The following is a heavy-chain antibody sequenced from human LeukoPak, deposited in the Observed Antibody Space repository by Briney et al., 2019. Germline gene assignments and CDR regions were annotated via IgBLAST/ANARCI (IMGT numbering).Heavy chain of an antibody. V-gene: IGHV3-20*04. Sequence: GGSLRLSCAASGFTFDDYGMSWVRQAPGKGLEWVSGINWNGRSIGYADSVKGRFTISRDNVKNLLYLQMNSLRAEDTAVYYCARDLNWMITFGGVIVPVGYFNYWGQGTLVTVSS. CDR1: GFTFDDYG. D-gene: IGHD3-16*02. J-gene: IGHJ4*02. CDR2: INWNGRSI. CDR3: ARDLNWMITFGGVIVPVGYFNY.